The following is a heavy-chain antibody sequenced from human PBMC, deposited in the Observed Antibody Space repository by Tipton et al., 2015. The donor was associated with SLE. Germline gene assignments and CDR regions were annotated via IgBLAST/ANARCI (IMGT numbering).Heavy chain of an antibody. D-gene: IGHD3-10*01. CDR2: INHSGST. J-gene: IGHJ5*02. V-gene: IGHV4-34*01. CDR1: GGSISSYY. CDR3: ARDPGA. Sequence: TLSLTCTVSGGSISSYYWSWIRQPPGKGLEWIGEINHSGSTNYNPSLKSRVTISVDTSKNQFSLKLSSVTAADTAVYYCARDPGAWGQGTLVTVSS.